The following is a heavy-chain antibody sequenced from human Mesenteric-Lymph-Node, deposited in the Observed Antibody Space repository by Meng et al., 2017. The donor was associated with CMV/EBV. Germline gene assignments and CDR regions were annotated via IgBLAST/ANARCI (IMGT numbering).Heavy chain of an antibody. Sequence: LQLEESGPRLGQPSETLSLKCTVSGGSISSSWHYWGWIRQPPGKGLEWIGSIFYSGSAHYNPALESRVTISIDKSKNEFFLNLGSVTAADTAMYFCARDTLTYSYGPGWIDPWGQGTLVTVSS. CDR2: IFYSGSA. V-gene: IGHV4-39*02. J-gene: IGHJ5*02. D-gene: IGHD3-10*01. CDR1: GGSISSSWHY. CDR3: ARDTLTYSYGPGWIDP.